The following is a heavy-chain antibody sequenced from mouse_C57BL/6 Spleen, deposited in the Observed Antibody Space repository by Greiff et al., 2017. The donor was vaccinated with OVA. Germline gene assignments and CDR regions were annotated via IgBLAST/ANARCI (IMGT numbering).Heavy chain of an antibody. Sequence: EVQLQQSGPGLVKPSQSLSLTCSVTGYSITSGYYWNWIRQFPGNKLEWMGYISYDGSNNYNPSLKNRISITRDTSKNQFFLKLNSVTTEDTATYYCARDGDYDYDRFAYWGQGTLVTVSA. V-gene: IGHV3-6*01. J-gene: IGHJ3*01. D-gene: IGHD2-4*01. CDR3: ARDGDYDYDRFAY. CDR1: GYSITSGYY. CDR2: ISYDGSN.